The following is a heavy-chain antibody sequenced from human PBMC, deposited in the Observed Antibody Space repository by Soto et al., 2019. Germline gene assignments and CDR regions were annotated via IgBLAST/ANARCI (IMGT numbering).Heavy chain of an antibody. V-gene: IGHV4-59*01. CDR3: ARRYGDQFDY. Sequence: QVQLQESGPGLVKPSETLSLTCTVSGGSISSYYWSWIRQPPGKGLEWIGYIYYSGSTNYNPSLXSXAXIPXDTSTNQFSLKLSSVTAADTAVYYCARRYGDQFDYWGQGTLVTVSS. CDR2: IYYSGST. CDR1: GGSISSYY. D-gene: IGHD4-17*01. J-gene: IGHJ4*02.